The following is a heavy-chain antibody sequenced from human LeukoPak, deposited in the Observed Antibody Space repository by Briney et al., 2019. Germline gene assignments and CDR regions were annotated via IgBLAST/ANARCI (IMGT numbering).Heavy chain of an antibody. V-gene: IGHV5-10-1*01. Sequence: PVESLKISCKGSGYSFTSYWISWLRQMPGKGLEWMGRIDPSDSYTNYSPSFQGHVTISADKSISTAYLQWSSLKASDTAMYYCARRSGDSSSWVDYWGQGTLVTVSS. J-gene: IGHJ4*02. CDR1: GYSFTSYW. CDR2: IDPSDSYT. D-gene: IGHD6-13*01. CDR3: ARRSGDSSSWVDY.